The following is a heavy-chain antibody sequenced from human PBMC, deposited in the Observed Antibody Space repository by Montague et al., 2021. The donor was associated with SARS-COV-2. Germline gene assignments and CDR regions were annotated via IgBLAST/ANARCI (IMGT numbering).Heavy chain of an antibody. CDR1: GGSFSGYY. CDR2: INHSGST. CDR3: TREGYQVLWSDYYYYGMDV. V-gene: IGHV4-34*01. J-gene: IGHJ6*02. Sequence: SETLSLTCAVYGGSFSGYYWSWIRQPPGKGLEWIGEINHSGSTNYNPSLKSRVTISVDTSKNQFSLKLSSVTAADTAVYNCTREGYQVLWSDYYYYGMDVRGQGTTVTVSS. D-gene: IGHD2-2*01.